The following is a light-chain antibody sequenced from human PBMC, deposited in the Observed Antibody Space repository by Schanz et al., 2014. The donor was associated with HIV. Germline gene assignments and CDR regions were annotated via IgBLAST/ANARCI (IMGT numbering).Light chain of an antibody. CDR3: QQSHSAPWT. CDR1: QSVSSSY. Sequence: EIVLTQSPGTLSLSPGERATLSCRASQSVSSSYLAWYQQKPGQAPRLVLYGTSNRATGIPGRFSGSGSGTDFNLTISRLEPEDFATYYCQQSHSAPWTFGQGTKVEIK. V-gene: IGKV3-20*01. J-gene: IGKJ1*01. CDR2: GTS.